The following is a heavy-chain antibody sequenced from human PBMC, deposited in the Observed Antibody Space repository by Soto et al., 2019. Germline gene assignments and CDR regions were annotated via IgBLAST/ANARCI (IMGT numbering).Heavy chain of an antibody. CDR2: VYDSGIT. CDR1: GAIVTSGENY. J-gene: IGHJ4*02. Sequence: QVQLQESGPGLVKPSQTLSLACSVSGAIVTSGENYWSWVRQAPGKGLEWIGYVYDSGITYYTPALRSRVTVSLDRPNNEVSLKLSSVTAADTAVYYCAKATTYGGWFNPFDSWGQGALVTVSS. CDR3: AKATTYGGWFNPFDS. D-gene: IGHD6-19*01. V-gene: IGHV4-30-4*01.